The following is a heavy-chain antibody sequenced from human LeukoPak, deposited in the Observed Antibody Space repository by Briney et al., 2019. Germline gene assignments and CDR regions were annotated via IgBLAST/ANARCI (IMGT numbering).Heavy chain of an antibody. V-gene: IGHV3-7*01. CDR3: ARVSHYDYVPRYLYFDY. Sequence: TGGSLRLSCAASGFTFSRSWMSWVRQAPGKGLEWVANIKQDGSEKYYVDSVKGRFTISRDNAKNSLYLQMNSLRAEDTAVYYCARVSHYDYVPRYLYFDYWGQGTLVTVSS. CDR2: IKQDGSEK. J-gene: IGHJ4*02. CDR1: GFTFSRSW. D-gene: IGHD3-16*01.